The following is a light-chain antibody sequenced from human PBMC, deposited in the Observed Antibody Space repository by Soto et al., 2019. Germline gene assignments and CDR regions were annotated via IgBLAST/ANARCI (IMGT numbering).Light chain of an antibody. J-gene: IGLJ2*01. Sequence: QSALTQPPSASGSPGQSVTISCTGTSSDIGGYDTVSWYQQHPDKAPKLIIFAVNKRPSGVPDRFSGSKTANTASLTVSGLRAEDEADYYCISYVNGGIVVFGGGTKLTVL. CDR3: ISYVNGGIVV. CDR2: AVN. V-gene: IGLV2-8*01. CDR1: SSDIGGYDT.